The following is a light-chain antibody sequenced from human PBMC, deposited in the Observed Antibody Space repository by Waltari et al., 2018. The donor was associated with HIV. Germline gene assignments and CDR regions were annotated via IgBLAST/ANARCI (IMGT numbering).Light chain of an antibody. CDR3: STWDDNLNGPV. V-gene: IGLV1-44*01. J-gene: IGLJ3*02. CDR2: DNN. CDR1: TSNIGSNH. Sequence: QSALTRAPSASGTPGQRVDISCSGATSNIGSNHVNWYQHLPGAAPKLLIYDNNQRPSGIPDRFSGSKSGSSASLAITGLQSDDEADFYCSTWDDNLNGPVFGGGTRLTVL.